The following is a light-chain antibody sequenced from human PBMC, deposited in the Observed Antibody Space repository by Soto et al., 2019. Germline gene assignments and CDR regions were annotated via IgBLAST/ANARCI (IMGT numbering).Light chain of an antibody. CDR3: CSRL. Sequence: QSALTQPASVSGSPGQSITISCTGTSTDPATYDLVSWYQQHPGKAPQLIIYEVAKRPSGVSARFSGSQSGDTASLTISGLQAADEAYYYCCSRLFGGGTKLT. CDR1: STDPATYDL. J-gene: IGLJ2*01. V-gene: IGLV2-23*02. CDR2: EVA.